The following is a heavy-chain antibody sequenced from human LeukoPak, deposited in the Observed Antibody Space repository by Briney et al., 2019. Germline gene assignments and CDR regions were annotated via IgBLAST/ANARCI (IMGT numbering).Heavy chain of an antibody. CDR3: ARVRGVIISIFDY. J-gene: IGHJ4*02. V-gene: IGHV4-34*01. CDR2: INHSEST. D-gene: IGHD3-10*01. CDR1: GGSFSGYY. Sequence: SETLSLTCAVYGGSFSGYYWSWIRQPPGKGLEWIGEINHSESTNYNPSLKSRVTISVDTSKNQFSLKLSSVTAADTAVYYCARVRGVIISIFDYWGQGTLVTVSS.